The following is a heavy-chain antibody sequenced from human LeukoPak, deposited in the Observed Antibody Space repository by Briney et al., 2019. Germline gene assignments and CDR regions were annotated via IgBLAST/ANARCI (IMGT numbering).Heavy chain of an antibody. V-gene: IGHV4-59*08. CDR2: IYYSGST. CDR3: ARIGYNYGLDY. J-gene: IGHJ4*02. CDR1: GGSISSYY. D-gene: IGHD5-24*01. Sequence: SETLSLTCTVSGGSISSYYWSWIRQPPGKGLEWIGYIYYSGSTYYNPSLKSRVAISVDTSKNQFSLKLSSVTAADTAVYYCARIGYNYGLDYWGQGTLVTVSS.